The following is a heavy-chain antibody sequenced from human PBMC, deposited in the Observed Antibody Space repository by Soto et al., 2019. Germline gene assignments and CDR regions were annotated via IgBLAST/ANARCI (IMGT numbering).Heavy chain of an antibody. CDR2: IWYDGSNK. D-gene: IGHD4-17*01. CDR1: GFTFSSYG. J-gene: IGHJ6*02. V-gene: IGHV3-33*01. CDR3: ARDGDYGDYAYYYGMDV. Sequence: GGSLRLSCAASGFTFSSYGMHWVRQAPGKGLEWVAVIWYDGSNKYYADSVKGRFTISRDNSKNTLYLQMNSLRAEDTAVYYCARDGDYGDYAYYYGMDVWGQGTTVTVSS.